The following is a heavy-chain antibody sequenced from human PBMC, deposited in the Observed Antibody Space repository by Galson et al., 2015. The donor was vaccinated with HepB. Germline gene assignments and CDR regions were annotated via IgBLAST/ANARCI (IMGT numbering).Heavy chain of an antibody. CDR1: GYSFTSYW. CDR3: ARLGYCSSTSCGWHLNWFDP. CDR2: IDPSDSYT. D-gene: IGHD2-2*01. V-gene: IGHV5-10-1*01. Sequence: QSGAEVKKPGESLRISCKGSGYSFTSYWISWVRQMPGKGLEWMGRIDPSDSYTNYSPSFQGHVTISADKSISTAYLQWSSLKASDTAMYYCARLGYCSSTSCGWHLNWFDPWGQGTLVTVSS. J-gene: IGHJ5*02.